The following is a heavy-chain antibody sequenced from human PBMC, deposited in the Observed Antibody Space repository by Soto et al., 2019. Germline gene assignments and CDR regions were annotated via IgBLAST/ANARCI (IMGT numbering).Heavy chain of an antibody. CDR2: INHAGST. J-gene: IGHJ4*02. V-gene: IGHV4-34*01. CDR3: ARGPSGDKVHY. CDR1: GGSFSNYY. D-gene: IGHD7-27*01. Sequence: SETLSLTCAVFGGSFSNYYWSWIRQPPGKGLEWIGEINHAGSTNYNPSLKSRVTISLDTSKNHFSLTLSSVTAADTAVYYCARGPSGDKVHYWGQGALVTVS.